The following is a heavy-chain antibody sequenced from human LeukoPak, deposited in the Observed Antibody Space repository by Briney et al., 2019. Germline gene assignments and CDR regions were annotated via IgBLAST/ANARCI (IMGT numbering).Heavy chain of an antibody. CDR1: GGTFSSYA. CDR2: IIPIFGTA. J-gene: IGHJ4*02. D-gene: IGHD6-13*01. CDR3: ARGHGLAYSSHYFDY. V-gene: IGHV1-69*05. Sequence: ASVKVSCKASGGTFSSYAISWVRQAPGQGLEWMGGIIPIFGTANYAQKFQGRVTITTDESTSTAYMELSSLRSEDTAVYYCARGHGLAYSSHYFDYWGQGTLVTVSS.